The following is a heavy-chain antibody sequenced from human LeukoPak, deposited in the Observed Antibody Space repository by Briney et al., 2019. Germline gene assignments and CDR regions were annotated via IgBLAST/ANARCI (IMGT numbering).Heavy chain of an antibody. Sequence: GGSLRLSCAASGFTVSSNYMSWVRQAPGKGLEWVSVIFSASRIFYADSVKGRFTISRDTSKNTLYLQMNSLGAEDTAVYYCAKLWEHDYGDYWGQGTLVTVSS. J-gene: IGHJ4*02. CDR2: IFSASRI. CDR3: AKLWEHDYGDY. V-gene: IGHV3-53*01. D-gene: IGHD1/OR15-1a*01. CDR1: GFTVSSNY.